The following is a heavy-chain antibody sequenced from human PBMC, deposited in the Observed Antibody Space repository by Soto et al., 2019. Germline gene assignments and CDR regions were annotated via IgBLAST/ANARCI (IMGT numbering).Heavy chain of an antibody. CDR2: ISAYNGNT. V-gene: IGHV1-18*01. CDR1: GYTFTSYG. D-gene: IGHD3-9*01. J-gene: IGHJ6*02. CDR3: TFSYDILTGPSFMDV. Sequence: ASVKVSCKASGYTFTSYGISWVRQAPGQGLEWMGWISAYNGNTNYAQKLQGRVTMTTDTSTSTAYMELSSLRSEDTAVYYCTFSYDILTGPSFMDVWGQGTTVTVSS.